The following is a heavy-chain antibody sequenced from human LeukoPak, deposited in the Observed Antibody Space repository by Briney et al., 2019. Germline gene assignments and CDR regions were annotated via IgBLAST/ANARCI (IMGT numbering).Heavy chain of an antibody. V-gene: IGHV4-30-4*01. Sequence: SETLSLTCTVSGGSISSGDYYWSWIRQPPGKGLEWIVYIYYSGSTYYNPSLKSRVTISVDTSKNQFSLKLSSVTAADTAVYYCARVPSGFWRQYYFDYWGQGTLVTVSS. CDR3: ARVPSGFWRQYYFDY. D-gene: IGHD3-3*01. CDR2: IYYSGST. J-gene: IGHJ4*02. CDR1: GGSISSGDYY.